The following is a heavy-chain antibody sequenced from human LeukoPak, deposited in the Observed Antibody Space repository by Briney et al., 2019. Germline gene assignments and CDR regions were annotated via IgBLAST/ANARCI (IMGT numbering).Heavy chain of an antibody. V-gene: IGHV4-39*07. CDR2: IYYSGST. CDR1: GGSISSSSYY. CDR3: ATGAGYNWNDEGDDAFDI. Sequence: SETLSLTCTVSGGSISSSSYYWGWIRQPPGKGLEWIGSIYYSGSTYYNPSLKSRVTISVDTSKNQFSLKLSSVTAADTAVYYCATGAGYNWNDEGDDAFDIWGQGTMVTVSS. J-gene: IGHJ3*02. D-gene: IGHD1-20*01.